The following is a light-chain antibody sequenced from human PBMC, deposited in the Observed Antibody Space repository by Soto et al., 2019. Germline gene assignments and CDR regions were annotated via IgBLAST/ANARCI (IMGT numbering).Light chain of an antibody. J-gene: IGKJ1*01. CDR1: QDISNY. Sequence: DIQMTQSPSSLSASVGDRVTITCQASQDISNYLNWYQQKPGKAPKLLIYDASNLETGVPSRFXGSGSGTDFTFTISSLQPEDIATYYCQQYDNLLTWTFGQGTKGEIK. CDR2: DAS. CDR3: QQYDNLLTWT. V-gene: IGKV1-33*01.